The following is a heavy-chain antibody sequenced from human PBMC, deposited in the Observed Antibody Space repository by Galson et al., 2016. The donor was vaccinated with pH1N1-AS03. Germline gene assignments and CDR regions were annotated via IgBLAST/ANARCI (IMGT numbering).Heavy chain of an antibody. Sequence: QSGAEVKKPGESLKLSCEGSGYNFNTYWIVWVRQMAGKGLECVGAIFPGDSDTRYCPSFEGQVNISAEKSLNTADLQWTSLQASDTAIYFRARHRRELLHYYYGMDVWGQGTTVTVSS. V-gene: IGHV5-51*01. J-gene: IGHJ6*02. CDR1: GYNFNTYW. CDR3: ARHRRELLHYYYGMDV. D-gene: IGHD2-21*01. CDR2: IFPGDSDT.